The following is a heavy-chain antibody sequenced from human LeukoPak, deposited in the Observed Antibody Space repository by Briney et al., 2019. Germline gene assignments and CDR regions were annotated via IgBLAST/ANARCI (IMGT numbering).Heavy chain of an antibody. Sequence: SETLSLTCTVSGGSISSSSYYWGWLRQPPGKGLEWIGSIYYSGSTYYNPSLKSRVTISVDTSKNQFSLKLSSVTAADTAVYYCARVSDSSGYYYATYYFDYWGQGTLVTVSS. CDR2: IYYSGST. CDR1: GGSISSSSYY. D-gene: IGHD3-22*01. J-gene: IGHJ4*02. V-gene: IGHV4-39*07. CDR3: ARVSDSSGYYYATYYFDY.